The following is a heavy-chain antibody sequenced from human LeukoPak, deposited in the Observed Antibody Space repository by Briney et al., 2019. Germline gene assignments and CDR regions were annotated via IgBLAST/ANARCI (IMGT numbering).Heavy chain of an antibody. V-gene: IGHV3-48*02. D-gene: IGHD4-23*01. CDR1: GFTFSTYS. J-gene: IGHJ4*02. Sequence: GGSLRLSCAASGFTFSTYSMNWVRQAPGKGLEWVSYISSSGNTIYYADSVKGRFTISRDNAKNSLYLQVNSLRDEDTAVYYCAREGPVVRGSEVDYWGQGTLVTVSS. CDR2: ISSSGNTI. CDR3: AREGPVVRGSEVDY.